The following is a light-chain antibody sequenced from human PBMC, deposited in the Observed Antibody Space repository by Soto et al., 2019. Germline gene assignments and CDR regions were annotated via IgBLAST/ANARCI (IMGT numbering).Light chain of an antibody. CDR2: DAS. Sequence: EIVMTQSPGTPSVSPGERVTLSCRASQSVRSKLVWYQRKPGQGPRLLISDASTRATGIPARFSGSGSGTDFTLTISGLEPEDAAVYYCHQRSNWPGTFGGGTKVDI. CDR1: QSVRSK. V-gene: IGKV3-11*01. J-gene: IGKJ4*01. CDR3: HQRSNWPGT.